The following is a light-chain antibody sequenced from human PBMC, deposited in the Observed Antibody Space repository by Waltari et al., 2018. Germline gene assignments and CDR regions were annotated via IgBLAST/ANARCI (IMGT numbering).Light chain of an antibody. V-gene: IGLV3-19*01. J-gene: IGLJ2*01. CDR3: SSRDSSASHVL. CDR1: SLSTSY. Sequence: SSELTQDPAVSVALGQTVTITCQGASLSTSYESWYQQKSGQAPILVLFGKNKRPSGIPDRFSGYNSETTTSLTITGAQAEDEADYYCSSRDSSASHVLFAGGTKLTVL. CDR2: GKN.